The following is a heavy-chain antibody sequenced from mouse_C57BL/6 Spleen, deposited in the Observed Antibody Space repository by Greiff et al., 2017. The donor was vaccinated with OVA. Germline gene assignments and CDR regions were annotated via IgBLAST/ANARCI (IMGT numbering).Heavy chain of an antibody. CDR1: GFTFSSYA. V-gene: IGHV5-9-1*02. CDR2: ISSGGDYI. D-gene: IGHD2-2*01. CDR3: TRDMVTTTDEAWFAY. J-gene: IGHJ3*01. Sequence: EVKLVESGEGLVKPGGSLKLSCAASGFTFSSYAMSWVRQTPEKRLEWVAYISSGGDYIYYADTVKGRFTISRANARNTLYLQMSSLKSEDTAMYYVTRDMVTTTDEAWFAYWGQGTLVTVAA.